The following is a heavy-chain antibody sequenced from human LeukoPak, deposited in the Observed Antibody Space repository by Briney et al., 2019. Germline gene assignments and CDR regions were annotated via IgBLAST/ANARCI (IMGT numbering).Heavy chain of an antibody. CDR1: GGSISSYY. CDR3: ARDYDFWSGGNWFDP. J-gene: IGHJ5*02. D-gene: IGHD3-3*01. V-gene: IGHV4-4*07. CDR2: IYTSGST. Sequence: PSETLSLTCTVSGGSISSYYWSWIRQPAGKGLEWIGRIYTSGSTNYNPSLKSRVTMSVDTSKNQFSLKLSSVTAADTAVYYCARDYDFWSGGNWFDPWGQGTLVTVSS.